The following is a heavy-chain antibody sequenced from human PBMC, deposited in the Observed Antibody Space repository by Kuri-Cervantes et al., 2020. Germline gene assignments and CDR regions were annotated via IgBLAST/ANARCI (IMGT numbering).Heavy chain of an antibody. CDR2: ISGGGGST. V-gene: IGHV3-23*01. J-gene: IGHJ4*02. D-gene: IGHD6-6*01. Sequence: GESLKISCAASGFTFSSYAMSWVRQAPGKGLEWVSAISGGGGSTYYADSVKGRFTISRDNSKNTLYLQMNSLRAEDTAVYYCAKDSLEYSSSARDYWGQGTLVTVSS. CDR3: AKDSLEYSSSARDY. CDR1: GFTFSSYA.